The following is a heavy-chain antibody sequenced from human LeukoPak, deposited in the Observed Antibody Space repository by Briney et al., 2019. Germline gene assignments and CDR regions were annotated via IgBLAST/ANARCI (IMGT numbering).Heavy chain of an antibody. CDR3: ASVGSRCSGGSCYAGSWDY. J-gene: IGHJ4*02. CDR2: IYYSVST. CDR1: GGSISSYY. Sequence: SETLSLTCTVSGGSISSYYWSWIRQPPGKGLEWIGYIYYSVSTNYNPSLKSRVTISVDTSKNQISLKLSSVTAADPAVYYCASVGSRCSGGSCYAGSWDYWGQGTLVTVSS. D-gene: IGHD2-15*01. V-gene: IGHV4-59*01.